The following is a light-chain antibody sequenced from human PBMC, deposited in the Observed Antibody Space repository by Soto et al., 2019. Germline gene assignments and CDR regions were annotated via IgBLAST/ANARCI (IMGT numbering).Light chain of an antibody. CDR2: KAS. CDR1: QTIDSP. J-gene: IGKJ1*01. V-gene: IGKV1-5*03. Sequence: DIQLTQSPSTLSASVGDRVTITCRTSQTIDSPLAWYQQKPGKAPQVLIYKASSLESGVPSRFSGSESGTEFTLTISSLQPDDFATYYCQQYKNYSWTFGQGTKVEIK. CDR3: QQYKNYSWT.